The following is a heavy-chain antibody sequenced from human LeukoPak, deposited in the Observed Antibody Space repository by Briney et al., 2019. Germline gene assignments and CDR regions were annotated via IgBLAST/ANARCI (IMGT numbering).Heavy chain of an antibody. J-gene: IGHJ4*02. V-gene: IGHV4-59*01. CDR3: AREVNYGDLNVSDY. Sequence: SETLSLTCTVSGGSISSYYWSWIRQPPGKGLEWIGYIYYSGSTNYNPSLKSRVTISVDTSKNQFSLKLSSVTAADTAVYYCAREVNYGDLNVSDYWGQGTLVTVSS. CDR2: IYYSGST. D-gene: IGHD4-17*01. CDR1: GGSISSYY.